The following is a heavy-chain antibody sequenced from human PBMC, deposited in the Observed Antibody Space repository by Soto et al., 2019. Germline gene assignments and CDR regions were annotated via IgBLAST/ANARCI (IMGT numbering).Heavy chain of an antibody. Sequence: EVQLVESGGGLVLPGGSLRLSCAASGFTFSSYSMNWVGQAPGKGLEWVSYISSSSSTIYYADSVKGRFTISRDNAKNSLYLQMKSLRAEDTAVYYCARDPPTTVTTFFDYWGQGTLVTVSS. CDR2: ISSSSSTI. CDR1: GFTFSSYS. D-gene: IGHD4-17*01. CDR3: ARDPPTTVTTFFDY. J-gene: IGHJ4*02. V-gene: IGHV3-48*01.